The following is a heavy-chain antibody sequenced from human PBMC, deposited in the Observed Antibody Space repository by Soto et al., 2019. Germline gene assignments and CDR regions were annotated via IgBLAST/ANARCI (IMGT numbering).Heavy chain of an antibody. V-gene: IGHV3-74*01. D-gene: IGHD2-15*01. J-gene: IGHJ4*02. Sequence: EVQLVESGGGLVQPGGSLRLSCAASGFTFSSYWMHWVRQAPGKGLVWVSRINSDVSSTSYADSVKCRFNISRDNAKNALYLQMNSRRAEDTAVYYCVRTSLVVAAATREDYWCQGTLVTFSS. CDR3: VRTSLVVAAATREDY. CDR1: GFTFSSYW. CDR2: INSDVSST.